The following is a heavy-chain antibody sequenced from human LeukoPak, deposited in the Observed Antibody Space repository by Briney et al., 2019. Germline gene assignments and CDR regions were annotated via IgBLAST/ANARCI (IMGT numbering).Heavy chain of an antibody. V-gene: IGHV3-53*01. Sequence: GGSLRLSCAASGFTVSSNYMTWVRQAPGKELEWVSVIYSGGSTYYADSVKGRFTISRDNSKNTLYLQMNSLRAEDTAVYYCARDGGYWYFDLWGRGTLVTVSS. J-gene: IGHJ2*01. CDR2: IYSGGST. D-gene: IGHD2-15*01. CDR1: GFTVSSNY. CDR3: ARDGGYWYFDL.